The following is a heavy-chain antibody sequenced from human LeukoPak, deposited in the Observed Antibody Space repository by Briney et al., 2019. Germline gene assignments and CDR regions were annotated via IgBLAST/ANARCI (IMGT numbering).Heavy chain of an antibody. CDR2: IYYSGST. V-gene: IGHV4-30-4*08. CDR3: ARDSPVRNNYFDY. J-gene: IGHJ4*02. D-gene: IGHD2-21*01. CDR1: GGSISSGDYY. Sequence: SETLSLTCTVSGGSISSGDYYWSWIRQPPGKGLEWIGYIYYSGSTYYNPSLKSRVTISVDTSKNQSSLKLSSVTAADTAVYYCARDSPVRNNYFDYWGQGTLVTVSS.